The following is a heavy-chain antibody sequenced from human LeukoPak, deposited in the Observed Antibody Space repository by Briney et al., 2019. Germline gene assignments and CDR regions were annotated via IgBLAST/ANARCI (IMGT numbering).Heavy chain of an antibody. CDR3: ARGYSSSWPNWFDP. Sequence: SETLSLTCTVSGYSISSGYYWGWIRQPPGKGREWIGSIYHSGSTYYNPSLKSRVTISVDTSKNQFSLKLSSVTAADTAVYYCARGYSSSWPNWFDPWGQGTLVTVSS. J-gene: IGHJ5*02. CDR1: GYSISSGYY. CDR2: IYHSGST. V-gene: IGHV4-38-2*02. D-gene: IGHD6-13*01.